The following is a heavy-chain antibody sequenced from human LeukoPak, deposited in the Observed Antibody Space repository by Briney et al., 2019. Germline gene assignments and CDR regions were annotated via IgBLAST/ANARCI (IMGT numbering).Heavy chain of an antibody. CDR2: IRYDGSNK. CDR1: GFTFSSYG. Sequence: GGSLRLSCAASGFTFSSYGMHWVRQAPGKGLEWVAFIRYDGSNKYYADSVKGRFTISRDNSKNTLYLQMNSLRAEDTAVYYCAKDAQLLWLGDLIYWGQGTLVTVSS. J-gene: IGHJ4*02. V-gene: IGHV3-30*02. CDR3: AKDAQLLWLGDLIY. D-gene: IGHD3-10*01.